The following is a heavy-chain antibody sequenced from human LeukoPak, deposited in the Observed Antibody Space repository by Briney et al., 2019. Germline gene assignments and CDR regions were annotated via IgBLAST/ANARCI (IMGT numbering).Heavy chain of an antibody. D-gene: IGHD1-1*01. Sequence: PGGSLRLSCAASGFTFSSYEMNWVRQAPGKGLEWVSYINSSGSTIYYADSVKGRFTISRDNAKNSLYLQMNSLRAEDTAVYYCARDRNAGTTWFDPWGQGTLVTVSS. V-gene: IGHV3-48*03. CDR1: GFTFSSYE. CDR3: ARDRNAGTTWFDP. J-gene: IGHJ5*02. CDR2: INSSGSTI.